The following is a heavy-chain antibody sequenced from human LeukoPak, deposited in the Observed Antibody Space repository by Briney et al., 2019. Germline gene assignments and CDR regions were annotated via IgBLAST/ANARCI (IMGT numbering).Heavy chain of an antibody. Sequence: ASVKVSCKASGYTFTGYYMHWVRQAPGQGLEWMGWINPNRGGTNYAQKFQGRVTMTRDTSISTAYMELSRLRSDDTAVYYCARDLGDGYNYPRWFDPWGQGTLVTVSS. J-gene: IGHJ5*02. CDR1: GYTFTGYY. CDR2: INPNRGGT. D-gene: IGHD5-24*01. V-gene: IGHV1-2*02. CDR3: ARDLGDGYNYPRWFDP.